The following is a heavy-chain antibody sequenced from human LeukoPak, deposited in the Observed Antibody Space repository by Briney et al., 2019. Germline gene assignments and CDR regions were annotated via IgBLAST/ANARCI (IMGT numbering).Heavy chain of an antibody. Sequence: PSETLSLTCTVSGGSIRSYYWSWIRQPPGKGLEWIGYFYYSGSTNYNPSLKSRVTISVDTSKNQFSLKLSSVTAADTAVYYCARDLLLRSRVIAAAGTGGYWGQGTLVTVSS. D-gene: IGHD6-13*01. CDR3: ARDLLLRSRVIAAAGTGGY. J-gene: IGHJ4*02. CDR2: FYYSGST. V-gene: IGHV4-59*01. CDR1: GGSIRSYY.